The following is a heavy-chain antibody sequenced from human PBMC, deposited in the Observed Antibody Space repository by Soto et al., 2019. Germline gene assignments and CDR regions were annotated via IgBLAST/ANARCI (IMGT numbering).Heavy chain of an antibody. CDR3: ARDALYYYDYIWGSYRYTPYYFDY. CDR2: ISAYNGNT. CDR1: GYTFTSYG. D-gene: IGHD3-16*02. Sequence: ASVKVSCKASGYTFTSYGISWVRQAPGQGLEWMGWISAYNGNTNYAQKLQGRVTMTTDTSTSTAYMELRSLRSDDTAVYYCARDALYYYDYIWGSYRYTPYYFDYWGQGTLVTVSS. V-gene: IGHV1-18*01. J-gene: IGHJ4*02.